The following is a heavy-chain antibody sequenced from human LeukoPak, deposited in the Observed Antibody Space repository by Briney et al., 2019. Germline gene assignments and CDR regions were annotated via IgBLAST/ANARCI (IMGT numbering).Heavy chain of an antibody. V-gene: IGHV3-7*03. D-gene: IGHD3-22*01. CDR3: ATPLDYYDSSGYHQGGD. Sequence: GGSLRLSCAASGFTFSSYWMTWVRQAPGKGLEWVANIKQDGSKKNYVDSVKGRFTISRDNAKNSLYLQMNSLRAEDTAVYYCATPLDYYDSSGYHQGGDWGQGTLVTVSS. CDR1: GFTFSSYW. J-gene: IGHJ4*02. CDR2: IKQDGSKK.